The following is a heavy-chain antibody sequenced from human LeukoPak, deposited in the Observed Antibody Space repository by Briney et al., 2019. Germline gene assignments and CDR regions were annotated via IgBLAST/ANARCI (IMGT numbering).Heavy chain of an antibody. CDR3: ARAPGYCSSTSCYLTYYYYGMDV. J-gene: IGHJ6*04. Sequence: SETLSLTCAVSGYSISSGYNWGWIRQPPGKGLEWIGSIYHSGSTYYNPSLKSRVTISVDTSKNQFSLKLSSVTAADTAVYYCARAPGYCSSTSCYLTYYYYGMDVWGKGTTVTVSS. CDR1: GYSISSGYN. CDR2: IYHSGST. D-gene: IGHD2-2*01. V-gene: IGHV4-38-2*01.